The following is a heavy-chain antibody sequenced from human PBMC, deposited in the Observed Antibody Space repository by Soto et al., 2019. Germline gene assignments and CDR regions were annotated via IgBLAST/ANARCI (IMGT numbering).Heavy chain of an antibody. J-gene: IGHJ4*02. CDR3: AKDPTNGVRRRIAEAGFDY. Sequence: GGSLRLSCAASGFTFSSYAMHWVRQAPGKGLEWVAVILYDGSNQYYADSVKGRFTISRDNSKNTLYLQMNSLRVEDTAVYYCAKDPTNGVRRRIAEAGFDYWGQGTLVTVSS. V-gene: IGHV3-30*18. CDR2: ILYDGSNQ. D-gene: IGHD6-19*01. CDR1: GFTFSSYA.